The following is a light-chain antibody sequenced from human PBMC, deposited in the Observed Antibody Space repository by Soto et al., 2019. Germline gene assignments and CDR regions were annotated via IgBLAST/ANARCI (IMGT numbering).Light chain of an antibody. CDR1: SSDVGAYYS. CDR2: GVT. CDR3: SSYTSGSSHYV. V-gene: IGLV2-14*01. J-gene: IGLJ1*01. Sequence: QSVLTQPASVSGSPGQAITISCTGTSSDVGAYYSVSWYQHHPGKAPKLIIYGVTNRPSGVSNRFSGSKSGNTASLTISGLQAEDEADYYCSSYTSGSSHYVFGTGTKVTVL.